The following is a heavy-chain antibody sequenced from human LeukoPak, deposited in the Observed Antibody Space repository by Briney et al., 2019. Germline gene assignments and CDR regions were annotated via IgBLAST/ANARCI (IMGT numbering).Heavy chain of an antibody. CDR3: ARGGTVYCSGGSRYSHQYY. Sequence: CASVKVSCKASGYTFTGYYMQWLRQAPPQGLEGRGWINHNSGGTNYAQKFQRRVTITRDTSISKAYMELSRLRSDDRAVYYCARGGTVYCSGGSRYSHQYYWGQGTLVRVLS. CDR1: GYTFTGYY. CDR2: INHNSGGT. J-gene: IGHJ4*02. D-gene: IGHD2-15*01. V-gene: IGHV1-2*02.